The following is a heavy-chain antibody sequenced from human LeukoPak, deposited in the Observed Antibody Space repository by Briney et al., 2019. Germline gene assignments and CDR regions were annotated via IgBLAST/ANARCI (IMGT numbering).Heavy chain of an antibody. J-gene: IGHJ4*02. Sequence: PGGSLRLSCAASGFTFRNYWMSWVRQAPGTGLEWVANIKQDGSDRNYVTSVRGRFTISRDNAESSLYLQMNSLRAEDTAQYYCVRNLAVAGTGFDSWGQGTLVPVSS. D-gene: IGHD6-19*01. CDR2: IKQDGSDR. V-gene: IGHV3-7*03. CDR3: VRNLAVAGTGFDS. CDR1: GFTFRNYW.